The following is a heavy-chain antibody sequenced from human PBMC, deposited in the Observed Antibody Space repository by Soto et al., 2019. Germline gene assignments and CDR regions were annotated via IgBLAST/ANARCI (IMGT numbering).Heavy chain of an antibody. J-gene: IGHJ4*02. CDR2: ISGSGGKT. V-gene: IGHV3-23*01. D-gene: IGHD2-2*01. CDR1: GFTFSSYA. CDR3: AKDNGDCSSASCFASRY. Sequence: EVQLLESGGGVVQPGGSLRLSCAASGFTFSSYAMTWVRQAPGKGLQWVSGISGSGGKTYYADSVKGRFTICRDNSNHTLYLQMNSLRAEDTAVYYCAKDNGDCSSASCFASRYWGQGTQVTVSS.